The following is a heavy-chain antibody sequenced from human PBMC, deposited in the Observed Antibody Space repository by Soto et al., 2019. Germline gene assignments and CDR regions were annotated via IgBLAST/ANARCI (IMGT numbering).Heavy chain of an antibody. Sequence: SETLSLTCTVSGGSISSNSYYWGWIRQPPGKGLEWIGSIYYSGSTYYNQSLKSRVTISVDTSKNQFSLKLSSVTAADTATYYCARGGISHWAYFYYMDVWDRGTTVTVSS. J-gene: IGHJ6*03. V-gene: IGHV4-39*01. D-gene: IGHD2-21*01. CDR2: IYYSGST. CDR3: ARGGISHWAYFYYMDV. CDR1: GGSISSNSYY.